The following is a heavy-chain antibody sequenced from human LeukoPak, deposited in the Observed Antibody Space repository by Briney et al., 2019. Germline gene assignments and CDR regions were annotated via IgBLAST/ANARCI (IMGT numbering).Heavy chain of an antibody. CDR3: ARMAYSSGWYYYYYMDV. V-gene: IGHV3-7*01. Sequence: GGSLRLSCAASGFTFSSYWMSWVRQAPGKGLEWVANIKQDGSEKYYVDSVKGRFTISRDNAKNSLYLQMNSLRAEDTAVYYCARMAYSSGWYYYYYMDVWGKGTTVTVSS. D-gene: IGHD6-19*01. CDR2: IKQDGSEK. J-gene: IGHJ6*03. CDR1: GFTFSSYW.